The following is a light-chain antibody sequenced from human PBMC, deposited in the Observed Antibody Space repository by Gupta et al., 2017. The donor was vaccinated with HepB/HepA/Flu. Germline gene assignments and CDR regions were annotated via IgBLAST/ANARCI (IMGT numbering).Light chain of an antibody. Sequence: MEITQSPSTLSASVGDRVTIPCLARQSISSWLEWYQQKPGQAPKLLIKKASSGESGVPSRFSGSGSGSEFTRTISSLQPEDSASYYCQHANSNSGTFGQGTXVEIK. J-gene: IGKJ1*01. CDR1: QSISSW. V-gene: IGKV1-5*03. CDR3: QHANSNSGT. CDR2: KAS.